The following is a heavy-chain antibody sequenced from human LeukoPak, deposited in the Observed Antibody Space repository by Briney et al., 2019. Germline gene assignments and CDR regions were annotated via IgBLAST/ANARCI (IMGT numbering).Heavy chain of an antibody. Sequence: GGSLRLSCAASGFTFSSYAMSWVRQAPGKGLEWVSAISGSGGSTYYADSVKGRFTISRDNSKNTLYLQMNSLRAEDTAVYYFSKSLALTLIPYYLYYLGQGTLGTGSS. J-gene: IGHJ4*03. D-gene: IGHD3-22*01. CDR3: SKSLALTLIPYYLYY. CDR2: ISGSGGST. V-gene: IGHV3-23*01. CDR1: GFTFSSYA.